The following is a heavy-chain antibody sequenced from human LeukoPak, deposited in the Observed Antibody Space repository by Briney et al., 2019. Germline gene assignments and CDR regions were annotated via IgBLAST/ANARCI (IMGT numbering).Heavy chain of an antibody. CDR2: IYYSGST. J-gene: IGHJ5*02. CDR3: TRDWGYSSTAYWFDP. CDR1: GGSISEDY. V-gene: IGHV4-59*01. D-gene: IGHD6-13*01. Sequence: SETLSLTCTVSGGSISEDYWSWIRQPPGKGLEWIGYIYYSGSTNYNPSLKSRVTISVDTSKNQFSLKLSSVTAADTAVYYCTRDWGYSSTAYWFDPWGQGTLVTVSS.